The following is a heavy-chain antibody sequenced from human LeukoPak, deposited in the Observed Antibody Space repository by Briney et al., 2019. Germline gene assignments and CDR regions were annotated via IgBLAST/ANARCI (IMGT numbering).Heavy chain of an antibody. CDR2: IKKDGSEK. D-gene: IGHD1-7*01. CDR1: GSSFSSHC. CDR3: ASPITANTNY. Sequence: GGSLTLSCPVSGSSFSSHCTSWVRQAPGKGMGWVASIKKDGSEKYYVDTVKGRFTITRDNAENSLYMQMNSLIDEDSAVYYCASPITANTNYWGQGTLVTVTS. J-gene: IGHJ4*02. V-gene: IGHV3-7*01.